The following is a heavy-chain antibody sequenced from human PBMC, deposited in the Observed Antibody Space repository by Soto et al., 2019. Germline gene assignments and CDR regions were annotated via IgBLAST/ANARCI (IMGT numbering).Heavy chain of an antibody. CDR3: AKDLKVLLWFGEPSTYYGMDV. Sequence: GGSLRLSCAASGFTFSSYGMHWVRQAPGKGLEWVAVISYDGSNKYYADSVKGRFTISRDNSKNTLYLQMNSLRAEDAAVYYCAKDLKVLLWFGEPSTYYGMDVWGQGTTVTVSS. CDR1: GFTFSSYG. J-gene: IGHJ6*02. D-gene: IGHD3-10*01. CDR2: ISYDGSNK. V-gene: IGHV3-30*18.